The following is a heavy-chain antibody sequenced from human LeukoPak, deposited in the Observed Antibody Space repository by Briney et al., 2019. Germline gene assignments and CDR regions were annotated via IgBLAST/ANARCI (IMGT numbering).Heavy chain of an antibody. CDR3: ARELEWLRL. J-gene: IGHJ4*02. V-gene: IGHV4-59*08. CDR1: GGSISSYY. CDR2: IYYSGNT. D-gene: IGHD5-12*01. Sequence: SETLSLTCTVSGGSISSYYWSWIRRPPGKGLEWIGYIYYSGNTNYNPSLKSRVTISVDTSKNQFSLKLSSVTAADTAVYYCARELEWLRLWGQGTLVTVSS.